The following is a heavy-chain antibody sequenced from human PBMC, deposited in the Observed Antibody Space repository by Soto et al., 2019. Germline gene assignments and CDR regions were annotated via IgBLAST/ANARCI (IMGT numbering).Heavy chain of an antibody. V-gene: IGHV3-11*01. D-gene: IGHD6-19*01. CDR3: ARDIGVASPPPFFDY. J-gene: IGHJ4*02. Sequence: GGSLRLSCAASGFTFSDYYMSWVRQAPGKGLEWVSYISSSGYTIYYADSVRGRFTISRDNAKNSLYLQMNSLRAEDTAVYYCARDIGVASPPPFFDYWGQGTLVTVSS. CDR1: GFTFSDYY. CDR2: ISSSGYTI.